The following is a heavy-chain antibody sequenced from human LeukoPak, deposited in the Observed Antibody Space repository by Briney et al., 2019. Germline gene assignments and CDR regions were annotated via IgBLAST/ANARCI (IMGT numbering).Heavy chain of an antibody. CDR1: GGSVSNGNYY. V-gene: IGHV4-61*01. Sequence: SESLSLTCTVSGGSVSNGNYYWSWIRQPPGKGLEWIGIMDYSGSTNYNPSLKSRVTISVDTSMNQFSLLLTSATAADTAVYYCARDSLLRGSGWDYWYFDLWGRGTLVTASS. J-gene: IGHJ2*01. D-gene: IGHD6-25*01. CDR3: ARDSLLRGSGWDYWYFDL. CDR2: MDYSGST.